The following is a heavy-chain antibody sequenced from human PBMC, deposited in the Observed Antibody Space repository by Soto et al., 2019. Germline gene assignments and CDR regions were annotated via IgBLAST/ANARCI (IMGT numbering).Heavy chain of an antibody. CDR2: IYYSGST. V-gene: IGHV4-31*03. J-gene: IGHJ3*02. D-gene: IGHD3-22*01. Sequence: QVQLQESGPGLVKPSQTLSLTCTVSGGSISSGGYYWSWIRQHPGKGLEWIGYIYYSGSTYYNPSPTSRVTISVDTPKHPFSLKLSSVTAADTAVDYCARDRSGSSGSRAFDIWGQGTMVTVSS. CDR1: GGSISSGGYY. CDR3: ARDRSGSSGSRAFDI.